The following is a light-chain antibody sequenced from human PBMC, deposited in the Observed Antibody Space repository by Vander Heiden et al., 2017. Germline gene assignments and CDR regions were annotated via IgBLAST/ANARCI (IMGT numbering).Light chain of an antibody. CDR1: QSVSSSY. CDR3: QQYGSSPT. V-gene: IGKV3-20*01. CDR2: GAS. Sequence: EIVLTQSPGTLSLSPGERATLSCRASQSVSSSYLAWYQQKPGQAPRLLIYGASSRDTGIPERFSGSGSGTDFTLTISRLEPEDFAVYYCQQYGSSPTFGQGTKVEIK. J-gene: IGKJ1*01.